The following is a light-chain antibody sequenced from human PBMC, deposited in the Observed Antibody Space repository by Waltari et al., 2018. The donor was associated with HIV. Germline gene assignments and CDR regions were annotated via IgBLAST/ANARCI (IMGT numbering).Light chain of an antibody. CDR2: DDS. CDR3: QVWDSSSDHVL. CDR1: NLGSKS. V-gene: IGLV3-21*02. Sequence: SYVLTQPPSVSVAPAQTARITRGGNNLGSKSVTWYQQKPGQAPVLVVYDDSDRTSGIPERFSGSNSGNTATLTISRVEAGDEADYHCQVWDSSSDHVLFGGGTKVTVL. J-gene: IGLJ2*01.